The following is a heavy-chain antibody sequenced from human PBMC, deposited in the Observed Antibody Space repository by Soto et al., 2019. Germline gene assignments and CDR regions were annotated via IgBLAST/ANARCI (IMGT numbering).Heavy chain of an antibody. Sequence: QVQLVQSGAEVKKPGSSVKVSCKASGGTFSSYAISWVRQAPGQGLEWMGGIIPIFGTANYAQKFQGRVTITADESTSTAYMELSSLRSEGTAVYYCARVGSEGALAVAGTDYYYYGMDVWGQGTTVTVSS. D-gene: IGHD6-19*01. J-gene: IGHJ6*02. CDR3: ARVGSEGALAVAGTDYYYYGMDV. CDR2: IIPIFGTA. CDR1: GGTFSSYA. V-gene: IGHV1-69*01.